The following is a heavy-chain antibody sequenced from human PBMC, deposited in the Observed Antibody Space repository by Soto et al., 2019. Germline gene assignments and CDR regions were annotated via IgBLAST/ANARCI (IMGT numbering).Heavy chain of an antibody. CDR1: GGAISSSKW. Sequence: SDTLSLTCAVSGGAISSSKWWSWVRQPPGKELEWIGEIYQSGSTNYNPSLESRVRMSVDKSRNQFSLKLTSVSAADTAVYYCARASATIAAAAIFDYWGQGTLVTVS. D-gene: IGHD6-13*01. CDR2: IYQSGST. V-gene: IGHV4-4*02. CDR3: ARASATIAAAAIFDY. J-gene: IGHJ4*02.